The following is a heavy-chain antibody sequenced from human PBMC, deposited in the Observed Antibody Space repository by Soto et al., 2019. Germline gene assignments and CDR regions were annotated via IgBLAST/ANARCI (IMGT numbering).Heavy chain of an antibody. V-gene: IGHV5-51*04. CDR2: IYPGDSDT. CDR1: GYSFANYW. Sequence: ESLKISCKGSGYSFANYWIGWVRQMPGKGLEWMGIIYPGDSDTRYSPSFQGQVTISADKPISTAYLQWSSLKASDTAMYYCARPREAGKYYYGVDVWGQGTTVTVSS. J-gene: IGHJ6*02. CDR3: ARPREAGKYYYGVDV. D-gene: IGHD6-19*01.